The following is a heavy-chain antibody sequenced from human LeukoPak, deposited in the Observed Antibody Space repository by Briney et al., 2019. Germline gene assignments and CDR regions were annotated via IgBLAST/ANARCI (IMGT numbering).Heavy chain of an antibody. V-gene: IGHV4-59*01. Sequence: PSETLSLTCTVAGGSISSYCWSWLRQPPGQGLGWIGLIYYSGRTNYNPSLKSRVTISVDTPKNQFSLKLSSVTAADTAVYYCARSHSYCSSTSCYPKPMFDPWGQGTLVTVSS. CDR3: ARSHSYCSSTSCYPKPMFDP. D-gene: IGHD2-2*01. CDR1: GGSISSYC. CDR2: IYYSGRT. J-gene: IGHJ5*02.